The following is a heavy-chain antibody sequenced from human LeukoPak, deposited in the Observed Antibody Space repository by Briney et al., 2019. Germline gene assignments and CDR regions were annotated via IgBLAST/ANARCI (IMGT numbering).Heavy chain of an antibody. CDR2: INSNSGGT. CDR1: GYMFTRYY. V-gene: IGHV1-2*02. D-gene: IGHD2-21*02. J-gene: IGHJ4*02. CDR3: ARGYCGGDGFTFFTD. Sequence: ASVKVSFKASGYMFTRYYMHWVRQAPGQGLEWMGWINSNSGGTNYAQKFQGRVNMIRDPSNSTAYMALRSLGSDGTAFYYCARGYCGGDGFTFFTDWGEGSLV.